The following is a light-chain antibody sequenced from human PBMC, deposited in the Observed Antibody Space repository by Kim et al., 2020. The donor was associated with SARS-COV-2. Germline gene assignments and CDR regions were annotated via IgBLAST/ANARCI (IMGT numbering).Light chain of an antibody. V-gene: IGKV3-15*01. CDR3: QQYKKWPLT. J-gene: IGKJ4*01. Sequence: VSPGERATLSCRASQSVESDLAWYQQKPGQAPRLLLYGSSTRATGMSARFSGSGSGTEFTLTISSLQSEDFAVYYCQQYKKWPLTFGGGTKVDIK. CDR2: GSS. CDR1: QSVESD.